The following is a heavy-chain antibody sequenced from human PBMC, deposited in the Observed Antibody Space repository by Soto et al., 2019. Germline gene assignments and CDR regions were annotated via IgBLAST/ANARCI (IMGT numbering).Heavy chain of an antibody. CDR1: GFSLSNTRMA. V-gene: IGHV2-26*01. J-gene: IGHJ4*02. Sequence: QVTLKESGPVLVKATETLTLTCTVSGFSLSNTRMAVTWIRQPPGKALEWLAHIFSNDEKSYSTSLKTRLTIFKDTSKSQVILTMTNMAPVDTATYYCARTNTAMLTFDSWGQGTLVTVSS. CDR3: ARTNTAMLTFDS. CDR2: IFSNDEK. D-gene: IGHD5-18*01.